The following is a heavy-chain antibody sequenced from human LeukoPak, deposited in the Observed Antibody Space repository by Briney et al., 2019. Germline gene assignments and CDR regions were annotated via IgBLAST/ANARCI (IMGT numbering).Heavy chain of an antibody. Sequence: ASVTVSFKASGYTFTNYYMHWVRQAPGQGLEWMGIINPRGGSTSYAQKFQGRVTMARDTSTNTVYMDLSSLRSEDTAVYYCAREIGPIQLHLWGSAFDYWGQGTLVTVSS. CDR2: INPRGGST. D-gene: IGHD5-18*01. CDR1: GYTFTNYY. CDR3: AREIGPIQLHLWGSAFDY. J-gene: IGHJ4*02. V-gene: IGHV1-46*01.